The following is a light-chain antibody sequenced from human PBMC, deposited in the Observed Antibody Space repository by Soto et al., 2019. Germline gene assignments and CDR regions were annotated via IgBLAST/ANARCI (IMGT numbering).Light chain of an antibody. CDR2: EVS. J-gene: IGLJ1*01. V-gene: IGLV2-8*01. CDR1: SSDVGAYNY. CDR3: SSYAGSNNFV. Sequence: QSALTQPPSASGSPGQSVTISCTGTSSDVGAYNYVSWYQQHPGKAPKIMIYEVSKRPSGVPDRFSGSNSGNTASLTVSGLEAEDEADYYCSSYAGSNNFVFGTGTKVTLL.